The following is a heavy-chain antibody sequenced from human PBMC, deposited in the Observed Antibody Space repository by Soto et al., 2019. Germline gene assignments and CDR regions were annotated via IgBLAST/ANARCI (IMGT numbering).Heavy chain of an antibody. J-gene: IGHJ6*02. V-gene: IGHV5-51*01. D-gene: IGHD3-10*01. CDR1: GYSFTSYW. CDR3: ATRSYYARSYYSGMDV. Sequence: RGESLKISCKGSGYSFTSYWIGWVRQMPGKGLEWMGIIYPGDSDTRYSPSFQGQVTISADKSISTAYLQWSSLKASDTAMYYCATRSYYARSYYSGMDVWGQGTTVPVSS. CDR2: IYPGDSDT.